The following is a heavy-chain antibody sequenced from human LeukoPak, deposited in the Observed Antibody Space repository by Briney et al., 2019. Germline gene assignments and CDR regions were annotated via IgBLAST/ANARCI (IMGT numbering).Heavy chain of an antibody. D-gene: IGHD1-14*01. J-gene: IGHJ3*02. CDR2: IDGDESGT. Sequence: GGSLRLSCAASGFIFNNHWMHWVRQTPGEGLVWVARIDGDESGTICADSVKGRFTISRDTAKNTLYLQMSGLRAEDTAVYFCARGGDYSGTAFDIWGQGTMVTVSS. CDR1: GFIFNNHW. V-gene: IGHV3-74*01. CDR3: ARGGDYSGTAFDI.